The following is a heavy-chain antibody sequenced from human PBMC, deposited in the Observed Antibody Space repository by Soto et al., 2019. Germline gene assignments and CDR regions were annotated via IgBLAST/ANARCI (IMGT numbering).Heavy chain of an antibody. J-gene: IGHJ3*02. CDR3: AKPHSSGYYSDAFDI. Sequence: DSVKGRFTISRDNSKNTMYLQMNSMRAEDTAVYYCAKPHSSGYYSDAFDIWCQGTMVTVSS. D-gene: IGHD3-22*01. V-gene: IGHV3-30*02.